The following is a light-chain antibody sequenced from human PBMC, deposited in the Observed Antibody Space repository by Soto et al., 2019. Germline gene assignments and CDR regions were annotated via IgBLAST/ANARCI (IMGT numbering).Light chain of an antibody. Sequence: EIVLTQSPATLSLSPGERATLSCRASQSVSSYLAWYQQKPGQAPRLLIYDASNRATGIPARFSGSGSGTDFTLTISSLEPEDSAVYYCQQLSNWPPTFGQGTTVEIK. CDR3: QQLSNWPPT. CDR1: QSVSSY. CDR2: DAS. J-gene: IGKJ1*01. V-gene: IGKV3-11*01.